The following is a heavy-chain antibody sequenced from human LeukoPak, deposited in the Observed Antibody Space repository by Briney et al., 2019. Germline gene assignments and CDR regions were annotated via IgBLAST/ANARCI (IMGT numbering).Heavy chain of an antibody. CDR3: AKDQSPIVATITPYFDY. V-gene: IGHV3-23*01. CDR2: ISGSGGST. CDR1: GFTFSSYA. D-gene: IGHD5-12*01. J-gene: IGHJ4*02. Sequence: PGGSLRLSCAASGFTFSSYAMSWVRQAPGKGREWVSAISGSGGSTYYADSVKGRFTISRDNSKNTLYLQMNSLRAEDTAVYYCAKDQSPIVATITPYFDYWGQGTLVTVSS.